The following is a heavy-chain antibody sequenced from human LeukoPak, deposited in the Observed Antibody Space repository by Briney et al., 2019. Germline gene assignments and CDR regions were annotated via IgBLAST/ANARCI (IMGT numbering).Heavy chain of an antibody. CDR3: ASVTYFDWLSPARYNWFDP. J-gene: IGHJ5*02. D-gene: IGHD3-9*01. V-gene: IGHV1-2*02. CDR2: INPNSGGT. Sequence: GASVKVSCKASGYTFTGYYMHWVRQAPGQGLEWMGWINPNSGGTNYAQKFQGRVTMTRDTSISTAYMELSRLRSDDTAVYYCASVTYFDWLSPARYNWFDPWGQGTLVTVSS. CDR1: GYTFTGYY.